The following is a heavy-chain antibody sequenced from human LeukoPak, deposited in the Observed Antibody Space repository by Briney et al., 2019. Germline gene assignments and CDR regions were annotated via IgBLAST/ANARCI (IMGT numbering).Heavy chain of an antibody. D-gene: IGHD3-22*01. J-gene: IGHJ4*02. V-gene: IGHV3-48*04. CDR2: ISSSGSTI. Sequence: GGSLRLSCAASGFTFSSYSMNWVRQAPGKGLEWVSYISSSGSTINYADSVKGRFTISRDNAKNSLYLQMSSLRAEDTAVYYCASFYDSTGRDYWGQGTLVTVSS. CDR1: GFTFSSYS. CDR3: ASFYDSTGRDY.